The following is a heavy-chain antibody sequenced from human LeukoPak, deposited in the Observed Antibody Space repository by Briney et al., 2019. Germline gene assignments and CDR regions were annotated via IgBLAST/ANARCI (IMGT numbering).Heavy chain of an antibody. CDR2: INHSGST. J-gene: IGHJ5*02. V-gene: IGHV4-34*01. CDR3: ARYDSSGLGFDP. Sequence: PSETLSLTCAVYGGSFSGYQWNWIRHPPGKGLELIGEINHSGSTNYNPSLKSRVTISLDTSKNQFSLKLTSVTAADTAVYYCARYDSSGLGFDPWGQGTLVTVSS. D-gene: IGHD3-22*01. CDR1: GGSFSGYQ.